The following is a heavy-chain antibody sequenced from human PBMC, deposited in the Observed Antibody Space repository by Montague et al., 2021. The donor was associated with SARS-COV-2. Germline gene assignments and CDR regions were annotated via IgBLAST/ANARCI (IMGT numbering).Heavy chain of an antibody. CDR2: IFGSAAGT. V-gene: IGHV3-23*01. Sequence: SLRLSCAASGFAFNNFAMTWVRQAPGKGLEWVSSIFGSAAGTYYADSVKGLFTISRDNSKNTLYLQMNSLKGEDTAKYYCAKQPGAGAVVYWYFDLWGRGTVVSVSA. D-gene: IGHD6-19*01. CDR1: GFAFNNFA. J-gene: IGHJ2*01. CDR3: AKQPGAGAVVYWYFDL.